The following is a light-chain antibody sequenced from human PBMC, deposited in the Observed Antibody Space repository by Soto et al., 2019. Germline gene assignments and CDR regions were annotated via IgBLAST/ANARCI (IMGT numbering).Light chain of an antibody. CDR3: QQCGSSGT. CDR2: GAS. CDR1: QSVSSSH. V-gene: IGKV3-20*01. J-gene: IGKJ4*02. Sequence: EIVLTQSPGTLSLSPGERATLSCRASQSVSSSHLAWCQQKPGRAPSLLIFGASNRATGIPDRFIGSGSGTDVSLTIIRLEPEDFAVYYCQQCGSSGTFGRGTKVDIK.